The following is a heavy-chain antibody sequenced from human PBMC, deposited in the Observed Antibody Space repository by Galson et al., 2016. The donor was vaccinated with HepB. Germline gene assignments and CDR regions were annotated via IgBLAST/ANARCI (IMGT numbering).Heavy chain of an antibody. D-gene: IGHD6-6*01. J-gene: IGHJ5*02. V-gene: IGHV4-59*02. CDR1: GGSVSGHY. Sequence: SETLSLTCSVSGGSVSGHYWNWVRQSPQKRLEWLGYYTGSTNYNPSLRSRVTISVDTSKNQFSLRLSSVTAADTAIYYCARGSSIAANWFDPWGQETLITVS. CDR2: YTGST. CDR3: ARGSSIAANWFDP.